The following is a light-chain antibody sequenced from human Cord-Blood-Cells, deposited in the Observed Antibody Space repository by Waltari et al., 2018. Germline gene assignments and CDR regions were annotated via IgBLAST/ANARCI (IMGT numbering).Light chain of an antibody. CDR1: QGISSY. CDR2: AAS. J-gene: IGKJ1*01. CDR3: QQYYSYPPT. Sequence: AIRMTQSPSSLSASTGARVTITCRASQGISSYLAWYQQKPGKAPKLLIYAASTLQSGVPSMFSGSGSGTDFTLTISCLQSEDFATYYCQQYYSYPPTFGQGTKVEIK. V-gene: IGKV1-8*01.